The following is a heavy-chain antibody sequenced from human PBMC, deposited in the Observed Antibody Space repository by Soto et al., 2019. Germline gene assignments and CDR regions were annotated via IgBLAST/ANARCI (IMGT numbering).Heavy chain of an antibody. CDR3: ARDIREGTLNWFDP. Sequence: SETLSLTCTVSGGSISSGGYYWSWIRQHPGKGLEWIGYIYYSGSTYYNPSLKSRVTISVDTSKNQFSLKLSSVTAADTAVYYCARDIREGTLNWFDPWGQGTLVTVSS. V-gene: IGHV4-31*03. J-gene: IGHJ5*02. CDR2: IYYSGST. D-gene: IGHD1-1*01. CDR1: GGSISSGGYY.